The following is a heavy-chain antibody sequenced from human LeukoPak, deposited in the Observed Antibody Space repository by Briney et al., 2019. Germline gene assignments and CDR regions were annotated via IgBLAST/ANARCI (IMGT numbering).Heavy chain of an antibody. Sequence: PSQTLSLTCTVSGGSISSGSYYWSWIRQPAGKGLEWIGRIYTSGSTNYNPSLKSRVTISVDTSKNQFSLKLSPVTAADTAVYYCARGAITMVRGASLGWFDPWGQGTLVTVSS. J-gene: IGHJ5*02. CDR2: IYTSGST. CDR3: ARGAITMVRGASLGWFDP. CDR1: GGSISSGSYY. V-gene: IGHV4-61*02. D-gene: IGHD3-10*01.